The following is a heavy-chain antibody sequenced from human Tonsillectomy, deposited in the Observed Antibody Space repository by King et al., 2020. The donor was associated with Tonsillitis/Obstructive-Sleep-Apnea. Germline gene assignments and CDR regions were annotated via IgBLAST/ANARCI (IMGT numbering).Heavy chain of an antibody. D-gene: IGHD3-10*01. V-gene: IGHV3-23*04. CDR1: GFTFSNYA. CDR3: AAQLIKLVRGVMSD. CDR2: ISGSGVTT. J-gene: IGHJ4*02. Sequence: VQLVESGGGLVQPGGSLRLSCAASGFTFSNYAMSWVRQPPGKGLEWVSAISGSGVTTYYADSVKGRFTISRDNSKNTLYLQMNSLRAEDTAVYYCAAQLIKLVRGVMSDWGQGSLVTVSS.